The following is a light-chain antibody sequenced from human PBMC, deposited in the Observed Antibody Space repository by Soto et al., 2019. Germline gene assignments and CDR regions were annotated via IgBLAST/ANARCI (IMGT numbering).Light chain of an antibody. V-gene: IGLV1-44*01. CDR3: AAWDDSLNGRV. Sequence: QSVLTQPPSASGTPGQRVTISCSGSNSNIGSNTVHWYQQLPGTAPKLLIYYDNLRPSGVPDRISGSKSGTSASLAISGLQSDDEADYDCAAWDDSLNGRVFGTGTKLTVL. J-gene: IGLJ1*01. CDR1: NSNIGSNT. CDR2: YDN.